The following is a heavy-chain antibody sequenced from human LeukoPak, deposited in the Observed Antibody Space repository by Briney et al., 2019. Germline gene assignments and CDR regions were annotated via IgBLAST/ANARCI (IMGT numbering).Heavy chain of an antibody. CDR1: GFTFDDYG. CDR3: AKEDVAPPEGYFDY. J-gene: IGHJ4*02. D-gene: IGHD6-6*01. Sequence: PGGSLRLSCAASGFTFDDYGMSWVRQAPGKGLEWVSVISGSGGTTYYSDSVKGRFSISRDNSKNTLYLQMNSLRAEDTAVYYCAKEDVAPPEGYFDYWGQGTLVTVSS. V-gene: IGHV3-23*01. CDR2: ISGSGGTT.